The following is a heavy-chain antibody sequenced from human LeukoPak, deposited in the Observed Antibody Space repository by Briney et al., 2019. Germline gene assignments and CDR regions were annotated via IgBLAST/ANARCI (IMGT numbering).Heavy chain of an antibody. J-gene: IGHJ4*02. CDR1: GGSISSYY. V-gene: IGHV4-59*01. CDR2: IYYSGST. D-gene: IGHD4-17*01. Sequence: SETLSLTCTVSGGSISSYYWSWIRQPPGKGLEWIGYIYYSGSTNYNPSLKSRVTISVDTSKNQFSLKLSSVTAADTAVYYCARVDYGDYVDYWGQGTLVTVSS. CDR3: ARVDYGDYVDY.